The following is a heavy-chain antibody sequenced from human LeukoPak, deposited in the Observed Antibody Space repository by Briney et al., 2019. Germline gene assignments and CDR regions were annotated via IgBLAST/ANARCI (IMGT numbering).Heavy chain of an antibody. CDR2: ISSSSSTI. J-gene: IGHJ4*02. CDR3: ARGREFDY. V-gene: IGHV3-48*01. D-gene: IGHD1-26*01. Sequence: TGGSLRLSCAASGFTFSSYSMNWVRQAPGKGLEWVSYISSSSSTIYYADSVKGRFTISRDNAKNSLYLQMNSLRAEDTAVYYCARGREFDYRGQGTLVTVSS. CDR1: GFTFSSYS.